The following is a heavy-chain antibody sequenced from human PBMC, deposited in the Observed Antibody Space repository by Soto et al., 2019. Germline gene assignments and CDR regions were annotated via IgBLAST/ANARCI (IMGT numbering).Heavy chain of an antibody. CDR1: GFTFSSYS. CDR3: ARLGDTAMVHNWFDP. J-gene: IGHJ5*02. Sequence: GGSLRLSCAASGFTFSSYSCNWVRQAPGKGLEWLSSISSTSSYIYYADSVKGRITISRDNAKNSLYLQMNSLRAEDTAVYYCARLGDTAMVHNWFDPWGQGTLVTVSS. D-gene: IGHD5-18*01. V-gene: IGHV3-21*01. CDR2: ISSTSSYI.